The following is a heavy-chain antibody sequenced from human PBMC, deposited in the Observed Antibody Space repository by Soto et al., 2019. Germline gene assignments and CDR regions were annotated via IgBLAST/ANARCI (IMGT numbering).Heavy chain of an antibody. CDR2: VSTSGRST. V-gene: IGHV3-64D*06. J-gene: IGHJ4*02. CDR3: VKQAHGLDGVAFDY. CDR1: GFIFSEST. D-gene: IGHD2-15*01. Sequence: LRLSCSASGFIFSESTIYWVRQVPGKGLETISAVSTSGRSTYYADSVKDRFTISRDNSKNTLFLQMGSLRPEDTAIYYCVKQAHGLDGVAFDYWGQGTQVTVSS.